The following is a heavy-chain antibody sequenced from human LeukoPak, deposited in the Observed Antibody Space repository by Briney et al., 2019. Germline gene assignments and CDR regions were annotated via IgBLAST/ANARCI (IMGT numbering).Heavy chain of an antibody. CDR3: ATSIAVAGSLDY. D-gene: IGHD6-19*01. J-gene: IGHJ4*02. CDR1: GFTITSSA. V-gene: IGHV1-58*02. CDR2: IVVGSGNT. Sequence: GTSVKVSCKASGFTITSSAMQWVRQARGQRLEWIGWIVVGSGNTNYAQKFQERVTITRDMSTSTAYMELSSLRSEDTAVYYCATSIAVAGSLDYWGQGTLVTVSS.